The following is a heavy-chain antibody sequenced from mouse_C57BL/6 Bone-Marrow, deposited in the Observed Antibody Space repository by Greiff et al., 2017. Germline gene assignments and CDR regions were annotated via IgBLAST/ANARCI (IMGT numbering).Heavy chain of an antibody. V-gene: IGHV1-9*01. CDR1: GYTFPGYW. J-gene: IGHJ3*01. CDR3: ARKEITTGEGDWFAY. CDR2: ILPGSGST. Sequence: QVQLKESGAELMKPGASVKLSCKATGYTFPGYWIEWVKQRPGHGLEWIGGILPGSGSTKYNEKFKGKATFTADPPSNTAYRQLSSLTTEDSAVYYGARKEITTGEGDWFAYWGQGTLVTVSA. D-gene: IGHD1-1*01.